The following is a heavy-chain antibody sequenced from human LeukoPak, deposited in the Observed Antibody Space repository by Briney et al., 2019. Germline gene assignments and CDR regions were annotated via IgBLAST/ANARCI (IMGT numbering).Heavy chain of an antibody. CDR1: GFTFSDYY. J-gene: IGHJ6*02. CDR2: ISSSGSTI. CDR3: ARDPGYSSSWPAGDGMDV. Sequence: PGGSLRLSCAASGFTFSDYYMSWIRQAPGKGLEWVSYISSSGSTIYYADSVKGRFTISRDNAKNSLYLQMNSLRAEDTAVYYCARDPGYSSSWPAGDGMDVWGQGTTVTVPS. V-gene: IGHV3-11*01. D-gene: IGHD6-13*01.